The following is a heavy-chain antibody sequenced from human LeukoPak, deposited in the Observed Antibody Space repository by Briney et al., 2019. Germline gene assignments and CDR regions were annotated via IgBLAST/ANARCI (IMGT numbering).Heavy chain of an antibody. CDR3: ARSTTADLVFDY. J-gene: IGHJ4*02. CDR2: IRFDGSDK. Sequence: GGSLRLSCAASGFTFSSYSLTWVRQAPGKGLEWVAFIRFDGSDKYYAESVKGRFTISRDNSKNTLYLQMNSLRAEDTAVYYCARSTTADLVFDYWGQGTLVTVSS. CDR1: GFTFSSYS. V-gene: IGHV3-33*08. D-gene: IGHD2-21*02.